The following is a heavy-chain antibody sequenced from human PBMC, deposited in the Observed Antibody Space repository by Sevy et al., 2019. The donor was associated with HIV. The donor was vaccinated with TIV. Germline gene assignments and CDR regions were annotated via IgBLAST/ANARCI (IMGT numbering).Heavy chain of an antibody. CDR2: ISGTGDYK. CDR3: AKKMGGGSGMAFLVDY. V-gene: IGHV3-23*01. D-gene: IGHD5-18*01. J-gene: IGHJ4*02. Sequence: GGSLRLSCAASGFTFSNFAMGWVRQPPGKGLDWISVISGTGDYKYYADSVKGRFTISRDNSKNTLSLQMNSLRAEDTAIFYCAKKMGGGSGMAFLVDYWGQGTLVTVSS. CDR1: GFTFSNFA.